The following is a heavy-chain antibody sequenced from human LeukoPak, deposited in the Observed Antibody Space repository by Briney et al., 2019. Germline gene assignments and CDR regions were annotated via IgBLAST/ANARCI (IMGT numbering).Heavy chain of an antibody. CDR3: ARVDTKSYGSAYMDV. D-gene: IGHD3-10*01. CDR1: GFIFSSYV. V-gene: IGHV3-48*03. CDR2: ISFTSGTI. Sequence: GGSLRLSCAASGFIFSSYVMGWVRQAPGKGLEWVAYISFTSGTIYYADSVEGRFTVSRDNARNSSFLQLKALRAEDTAVYYCARVDTKSYGSAYMDVWGSGTTVTVSS. J-gene: IGHJ6*03.